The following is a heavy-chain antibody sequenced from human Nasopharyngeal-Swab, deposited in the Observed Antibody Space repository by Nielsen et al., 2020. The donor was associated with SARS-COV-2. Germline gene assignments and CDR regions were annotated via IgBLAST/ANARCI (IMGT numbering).Heavy chain of an antibody. CDR1: GGSFSGYY. CDR2: INHSGSP. J-gene: IGHJ3*02. D-gene: IGHD6-19*01. CDR3: ARAGSGPLYAFDI. Sequence: SETLYLTCAVYGGSFSGYYWSWIRQPPGKGLEWIGEINHSGSPNYNPSLKSRVTISVDTSKNQFSLKLSSVTAADTAVYYCARAGSGPLYAFDIWGQGTMVTVSS. V-gene: IGHV4-34*01.